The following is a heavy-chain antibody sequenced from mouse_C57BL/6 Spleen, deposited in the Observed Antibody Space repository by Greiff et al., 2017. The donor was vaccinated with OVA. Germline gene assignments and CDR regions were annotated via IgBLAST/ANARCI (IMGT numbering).Heavy chain of an antibody. CDR3: ARSKDGDYSYFDY. D-gene: IGHD1-1*01. CDR1: GYTFTSYW. J-gene: IGHJ2*01. Sequence: VKLVESGAELAKPGASVKLSCKASGYTFTSYWMHWVKQRPGQGLEWIGYINPSSGYTKYNQKFKDKATLTADKSSSTAYMQLSSLTYEDSAVYYCARSKDGDYSYFDYWGQGTTLTVSS. V-gene: IGHV1-7*01. CDR2: INPSSGYT.